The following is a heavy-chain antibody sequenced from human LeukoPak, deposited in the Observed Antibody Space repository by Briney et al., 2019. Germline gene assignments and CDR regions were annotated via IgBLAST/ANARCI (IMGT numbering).Heavy chain of an antibody. J-gene: IGHJ4*02. V-gene: IGHV5-51*01. CDR1: GYSFTSYW. D-gene: IGHD3-10*01. CDR3: ARHPGKGSGSYTFDY. Sequence: GESLKISCKGSGYSFTSYWIGWVRQMPGKGLEWMGIIYPGDSDTRYSPSFQGQVTISVDKSISTAYLQWSSLKASDTAMYYCARHPGKGSGSYTFDYWGQGTLVTVSS. CDR2: IYPGDSDT.